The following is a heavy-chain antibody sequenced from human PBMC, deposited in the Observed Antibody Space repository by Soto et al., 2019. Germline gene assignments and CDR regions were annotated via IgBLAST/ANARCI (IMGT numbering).Heavy chain of an antibody. CDR3: ARSQRLSGSYCNFDY. D-gene: IGHD1-26*01. V-gene: IGHV4-39*02. CDR2: SSYSGTT. J-gene: IGHJ4*02. Sequence: PSETLSLTCSVSGGSISSGSYYWAWIRQPPGKGLEWLGTSSYSGTTYYNPSLKSRVSVSVDLSKNHFSLRLNSVTAADTAVYYCARSQRLSGSYCNFDYWGQGTLVTVSS. CDR1: GGSISSGSYY.